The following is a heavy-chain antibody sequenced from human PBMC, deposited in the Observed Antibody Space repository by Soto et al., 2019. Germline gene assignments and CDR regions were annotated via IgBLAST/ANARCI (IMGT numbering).Heavy chain of an antibody. CDR1: GYIFTNYY. V-gene: IGHV1-46*01. J-gene: IGHJ3*02. CDR3: TRGAVTTAFDI. Sequence: QVQLVQSGAEVKKPGASVNVSCKASGYIFTNYYMHWVRQAPGQGLEWLGIINPSGGGTSYAQKFQGRVTMARDTSTSTVYMELSGLRSEDAAVYYCTRGAVTTAFDIWGQGTMVTVSS. CDR2: INPSGGGT. D-gene: IGHD4-17*01.